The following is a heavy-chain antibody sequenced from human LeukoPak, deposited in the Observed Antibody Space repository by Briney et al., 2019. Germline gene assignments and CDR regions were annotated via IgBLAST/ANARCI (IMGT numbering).Heavy chain of an antibody. CDR3: LRDTGCRTTNCYSYFDY. CDR1: GFSFSRYW. CDR2: IKPDGSEK. V-gene: IGHV3-7*01. J-gene: IGHJ4*02. D-gene: IGHD2-2*01. Sequence: GGSLRLSCAASGFSFSRYWMSWVRQAPGKGLEWVANIKPDGSEKYYVDSVRGRFTLSRDNAKNSLYLQMNSLRAEDTAVYYCLRDTGCRTTNCYSYFDYWGRGTLVTVSS.